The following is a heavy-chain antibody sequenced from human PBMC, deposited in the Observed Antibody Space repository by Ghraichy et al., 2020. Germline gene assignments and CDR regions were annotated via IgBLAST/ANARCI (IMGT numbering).Heavy chain of an antibody. CDR3: ARRRRESYSDY. Sequence: ESLNISCTVSGGSISSSSYCWGWIRQPPGKGLEWIGTICYSENTYYSPSLKSRVTISVDTPKNQFSLKLSSVTAADTSVYYCARRRRESYSDYWGQGTLVTVSS. V-gene: IGHV4-39*01. CDR2: ICYSENT. J-gene: IGHJ4*02. CDR1: GGSISSSSYC. D-gene: IGHD1-1*01.